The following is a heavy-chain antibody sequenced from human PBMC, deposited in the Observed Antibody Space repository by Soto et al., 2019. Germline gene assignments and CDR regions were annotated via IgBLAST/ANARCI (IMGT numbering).Heavy chain of an antibody. CDR2: ISWDGGST. J-gene: IGHJ4*02. D-gene: IGHD4-4*01. CDR1: GFTFDDYS. CDR3: GKDGAVSVYTNLDY. V-gene: IGHV3-43*01. Sequence: EVQLVESGGVVVQPGGSLRLSCAASGFTFDDYSMHWVRQAPGKGLEWVSLISWDGGSTYYADSVKGRFTISRDNSKNSLYLQMNSLTTEDTAFYYCGKDGAVSVYTNLDYWGQGALVTVSS.